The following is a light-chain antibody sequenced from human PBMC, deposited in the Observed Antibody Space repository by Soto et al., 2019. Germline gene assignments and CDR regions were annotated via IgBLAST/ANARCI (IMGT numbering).Light chain of an antibody. CDR2: AAS. CDR3: QQYYSYPWT. CDR1: QGISSW. V-gene: IGKV1-12*01. Sequence: DIQMTQSPSSVSASVGDRDTITCRASQGISSWLAWYQQKSGKAPKLLIYAASSLQSGVPSRFSGSGSGTDFTLTINSLQPDDFATYYCQQYYSYPWTFGQGTKVEIK. J-gene: IGKJ1*01.